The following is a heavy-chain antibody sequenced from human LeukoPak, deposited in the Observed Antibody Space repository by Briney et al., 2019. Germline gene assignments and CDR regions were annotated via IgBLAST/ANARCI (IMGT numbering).Heavy chain of an antibody. V-gene: IGHV3-7*01. CDR1: GFTFFNYW. J-gene: IGHJ4*02. Sequence: GGSLRLSCAASGFTFFNYWMSWVRQAPGKGLEWVAYIDLEGSQRFHVDSLKGRFTISRDNANNIVYLQMNSLRAEDTAVYYCARDVDYANPRHDYWGQGTLVTVSS. CDR3: ARDVDYANPRHDY. D-gene: IGHD4/OR15-4a*01. CDR2: IDLEGSQR.